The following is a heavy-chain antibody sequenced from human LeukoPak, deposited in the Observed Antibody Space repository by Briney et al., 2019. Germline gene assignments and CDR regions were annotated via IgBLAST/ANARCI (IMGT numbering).Heavy chain of an antibody. D-gene: IGHD2-15*01. V-gene: IGHV1-69*13. CDR1: GGTFSSYT. CDR2: IIPIFGTA. Sequence: SVKVSCKASGGTFSSYTISWVRQAPGQGLEWMGGIIPIFGTANYAQKFQDRVTITADESTSTAYMELSSLRSEDTAVYYCARDMSSVAAIKKDYYYYYMDVWGKGTTVTVSS. CDR3: ARDMSSVAAIKKDYYYYYMDV. J-gene: IGHJ6*03.